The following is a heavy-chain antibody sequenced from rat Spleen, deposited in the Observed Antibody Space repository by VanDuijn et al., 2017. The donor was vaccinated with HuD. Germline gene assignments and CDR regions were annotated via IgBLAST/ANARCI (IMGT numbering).Heavy chain of an antibody. J-gene: IGHJ1*01. CDR1: GFTFSAYN. D-gene: IGHD3-4*01. V-gene: IGHV5S10*01. CDR3: TREETLYWYFDF. CDR2: IIYDGSRT. Sequence: EVQLVESGGGLVQPGRSLKLSCAASGFTFSAYNMAWVRQAPKKGLEWVATIIYDGSRTYYGDSVKGRFTISRDNAKSTLYLQMNSLRSEDTATYFCTREETLYWYFDFWGPGTMVTVSS.